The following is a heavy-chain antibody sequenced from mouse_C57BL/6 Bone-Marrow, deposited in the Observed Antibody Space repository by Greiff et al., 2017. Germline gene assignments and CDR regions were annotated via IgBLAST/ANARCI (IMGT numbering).Heavy chain of an antibody. CDR2: ITPSSGYT. J-gene: IGHJ1*03. D-gene: IGHD5-1*01. V-gene: IGHV1-4*01. CDR1: GYTFTSYT. CDR3: ARGIATRTFWYCDV. Sequence: VQLQQSGAELARPGASVKMSCKASGYTFTSYTMHWVKQRPGQGLEWIGYITPSSGYTKYNQKFKDKATLTADKSSSTAYMQLSSLTSEDSAVYYCARGIATRTFWYCDVWGTGTTVTVFS.